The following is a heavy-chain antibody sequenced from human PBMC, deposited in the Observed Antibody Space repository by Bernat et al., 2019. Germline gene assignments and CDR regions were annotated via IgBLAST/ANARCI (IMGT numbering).Heavy chain of an antibody. J-gene: IGHJ4*02. CDR3: AREPSGGITIFGTLDY. V-gene: IGHV3-30-3*01. CDR1: RFTFSTYA. CDR2: ISYDGSTK. Sequence: VQLVESGGGLVKPGGSLRLSCAASRFTFSTYAMHWVRQAPGKGLEWVALISYDGSTKYFADSVKGRFTISRDNSKNTLYLQMNSLRAEDAAVYYCAREPSGGITIFGTLDYWGQGTLVTVSS. D-gene: IGHD3-3*01.